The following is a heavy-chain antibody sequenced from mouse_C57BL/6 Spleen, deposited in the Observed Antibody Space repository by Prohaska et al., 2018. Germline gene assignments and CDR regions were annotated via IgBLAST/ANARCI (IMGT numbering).Heavy chain of an antibody. CDR1: GYTFTSYW. D-gene: IGHD1-1*01. Sequence: QVQLQQPGAELVRPGTSVKLSCKASGYTFTSYWMHWVKQRPGQGLEWIGVIDPSDSYTNYNQKFKGKATLTVDTSSSTAYMQLSSLTSEDSAVYYCARNYGSSYGGYFDVWGTGTTVTVSS. CDR3: ARNYGSSYGGYFDV. J-gene: IGHJ1*03. V-gene: IGHV1-59*01. CDR2: IDPSDSYT.